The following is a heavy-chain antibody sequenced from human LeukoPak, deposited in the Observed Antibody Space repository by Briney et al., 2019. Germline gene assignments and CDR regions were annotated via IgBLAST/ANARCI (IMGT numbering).Heavy chain of an antibody. CDR1: GYSFTSYW. J-gene: IGHJ4*02. Sequence: GESLKISCKGSGYSFTSYWISWVRQMPGKGLEWMGRIDPSDSYTNYSPSFQGHVTISADKSISTAYLQWSSLKASDTAMYYCARTLVGSWLFDYWGQGTLVTVSS. D-gene: IGHD6-13*01. V-gene: IGHV5-10-1*01. CDR3: ARTLVGSWLFDY. CDR2: IDPSDSYT.